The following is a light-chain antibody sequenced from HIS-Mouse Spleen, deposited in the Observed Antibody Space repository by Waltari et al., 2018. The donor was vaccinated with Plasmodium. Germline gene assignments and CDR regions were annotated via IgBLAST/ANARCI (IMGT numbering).Light chain of an antibody. J-gene: IGKJ1*01. CDR1: QSISSY. Sequence: DIQMTQSPSSLSASVGDRVTITCRASQSISSYLNWYQQKPGKAPKLLIYAASSLQSGVPSRFSGSGSGTDFTLTISRLQPADYATYNGQQSYSTWTFGQGTKVEIK. V-gene: IGKV1-39*01. CDR2: AAS. CDR3: QQSYSTWT.